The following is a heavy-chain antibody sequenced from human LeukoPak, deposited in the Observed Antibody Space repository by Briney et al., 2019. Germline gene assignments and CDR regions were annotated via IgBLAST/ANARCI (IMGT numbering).Heavy chain of an antibody. V-gene: IGHV4-34*01. CDR1: GGSFSGYY. Sequence: SETLSLTCAVYGGSFSGYYWSWIRQPPGKGLEWIGEINHSGSTNYNPSLKSRVTISVGTSKNQFSLKLSSVTAADTAVYYCARHSLLRRYFDTRDDYWGQGTLVTVSS. J-gene: IGHJ4*02. CDR3: ARHSLLRRYFDTRDDY. CDR2: INHSGST. D-gene: IGHD3-9*01.